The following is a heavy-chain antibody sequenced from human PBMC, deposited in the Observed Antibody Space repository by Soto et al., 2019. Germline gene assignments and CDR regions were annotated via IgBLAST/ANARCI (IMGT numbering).Heavy chain of an antibody. CDR2: ISAYNGNT. V-gene: IGHV1-18*01. D-gene: IGHD2-2*01. J-gene: IGHJ5*02. CDR1: GYTFTSYG. Sequence: ASVKVSCKASGYTFTSYGISWVRQSPGQGLEWMGWISAYNGNTNYAQKLQGRVTMTTDTSTSTAYMELRRLRSDDTAVYYCARDEGYCSSTSCHNNWFDPWGQGTLVTVSS. CDR3: ARDEGYCSSTSCHNNWFDP.